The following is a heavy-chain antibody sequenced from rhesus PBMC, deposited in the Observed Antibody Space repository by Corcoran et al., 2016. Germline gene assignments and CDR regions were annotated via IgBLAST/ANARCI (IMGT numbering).Heavy chain of an antibody. V-gene: IGHV4-173*01. Sequence: QLQLQESGPGLVKPSETLSLTCAVYGGSISSNYWSWIRQPQGKGLGWIGRIGGGGGSTDNNPSLKRRVTLSTATSKNQFSLKLSSVTAAATAVYYCARLGSGWFPTHFDYWGQGVLVTVSS. CDR1: GGSISSNY. D-gene: IGHD6-31*01. CDR2: IGGGGGST. CDR3: ARLGSGWFPTHFDY. J-gene: IGHJ4*01.